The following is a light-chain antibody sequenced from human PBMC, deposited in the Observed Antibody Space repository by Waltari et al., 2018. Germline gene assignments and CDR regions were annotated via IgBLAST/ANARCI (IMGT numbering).Light chain of an antibody. CDR3: QSYDSSLSVVV. CDR1: SSNIGAGYD. CDR2: GNR. J-gene: IGLJ2*01. Sequence: QSVLTQPPSVSGAPGQRVTISCTGSSSNIGAGYDVPWYQQLPGTAPKLRSHGNRKRPSGVPDRFSGAKSGTAASLAITGLQAEDEADYYCQSYDSSLSVVVFGGGTKLTVL. V-gene: IGLV1-40*01.